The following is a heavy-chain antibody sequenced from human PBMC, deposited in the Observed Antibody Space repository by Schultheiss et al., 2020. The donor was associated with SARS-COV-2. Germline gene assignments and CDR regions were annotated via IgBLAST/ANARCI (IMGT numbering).Heavy chain of an antibody. CDR3: ATNVVVTAQNYYYYYMDV. D-gene: IGHD2-21*02. V-gene: IGHV3-23*01. CDR1: EFTFNNYA. Sequence: GGSLRLSCAASEFTFNNYAMSWIRQAPGKGLEWVSAISGGANSIYYADSVKGRFAISRDNSKNTLYLQMNSLRAEDTAVYYCATNVVVTAQNYYYYYMDVWGKGTTVTVSS. CDR2: ISGGANSI. J-gene: IGHJ6*03.